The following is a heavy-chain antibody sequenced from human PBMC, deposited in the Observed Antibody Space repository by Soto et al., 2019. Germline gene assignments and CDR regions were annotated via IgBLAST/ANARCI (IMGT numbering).Heavy chain of an antibody. D-gene: IGHD2-2*01. CDR3: ARDRCSSTSCYAFVWYYYMDV. J-gene: IGHJ6*03. CDR1: GFTFSSYS. V-gene: IGHV3-21*01. Sequence: EVQLVESGGGLVKPGGSLRLSCAASGFTFSSYSMNWVRQAPGKGLEWVSSISSSSSYIYYADSVKRRFTISRDNAKNSLYLQMNSLRAEDTAVYYCARDRCSSTSCYAFVWYYYMDVWGKGTTVTVSS. CDR2: ISSSSSYI.